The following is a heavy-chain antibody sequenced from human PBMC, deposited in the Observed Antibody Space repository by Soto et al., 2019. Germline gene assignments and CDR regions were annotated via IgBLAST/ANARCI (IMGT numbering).Heavy chain of an antibody. J-gene: IGHJ4*02. CDR3: AKDRGSYYDFWSGSITIMPRPWPSDY. D-gene: IGHD3-3*01. CDR2: ISGSGGST. V-gene: IGHV3-23*01. Sequence: GGSLRLSCAASGFTFSSYAMSWVRQAPGKGLEWVSAISGSGGSTYYADSVKGRFTISRDNSKNTLYLQMNSLRAEDTAVYYCAKDRGSYYDFWSGSITIMPRPWPSDYWGQGTLVTVSS. CDR1: GFTFSSYA.